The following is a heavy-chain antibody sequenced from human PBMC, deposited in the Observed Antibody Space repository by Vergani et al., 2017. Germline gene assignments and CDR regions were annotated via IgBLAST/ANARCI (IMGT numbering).Heavy chain of an antibody. D-gene: IGHD6-13*01. CDR1: GGSFSGYF. Sequence: QVPLQQWGAGLLKPSETLSLTCAVYGGSFSGYFWSWLRQPPGKGLEWIGEVNHSGSTIYNPSLKSRVTISVDTSKNQFSLNLSSVTAADTAVYYCARGKLVPYCYYDGMDVWGQGTTVTVSS. CDR3: ARGKLVPYCYYDGMDV. CDR2: VNHSGST. J-gene: IGHJ6*02. V-gene: IGHV4-34*01.